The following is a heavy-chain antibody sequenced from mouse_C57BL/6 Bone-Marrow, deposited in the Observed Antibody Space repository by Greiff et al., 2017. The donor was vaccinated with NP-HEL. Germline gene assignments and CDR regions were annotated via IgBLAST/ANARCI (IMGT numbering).Heavy chain of an antibody. V-gene: IGHV3-6*01. D-gene: IGHD5-1*01. CDR2: ISYDGSN. CDR1: GYSITSGYY. Sequence: EVQLVESGPGLVKPSQSLSLTCSVTGYSITSGYYWNWIRQFPGNKLEWMGYISYDGSNNYNPSLKNRISITRDTSKNQFFLKLNSVTTEDTATYYCARDPSTSMDYWGQGTSVTVSS. CDR3: ARDPSTSMDY. J-gene: IGHJ4*01.